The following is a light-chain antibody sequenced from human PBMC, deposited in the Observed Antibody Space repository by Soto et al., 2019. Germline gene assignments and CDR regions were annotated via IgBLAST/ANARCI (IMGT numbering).Light chain of an antibody. CDR1: QSISSY. J-gene: IGKJ1*01. CDR3: QQPTDWPPQWT. Sequence: EVVLTQSPDTLSLPPGERATLSCRASQSISSYLAWYQQKPGQAPRLLIYDASSRATGIPARFSGSGSGTDFTLTISSLEPEDFVVYYCQQPTDWPPQWTFGQGTKVDIK. V-gene: IGKV3-11*01. CDR2: DAS.